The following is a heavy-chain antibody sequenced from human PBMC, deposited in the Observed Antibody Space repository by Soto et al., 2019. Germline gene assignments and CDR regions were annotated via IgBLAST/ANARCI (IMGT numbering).Heavy chain of an antibody. V-gene: IGHV4-31*03. D-gene: IGHD2-8*01. CDR2: IYYSGST. CDR3: ARVGDIVLWDYYGMDV. CDR1: GGSISSGGYY. J-gene: IGHJ6*01. Sequence: QVQLQESGPGLVKPSQTLSLTCTVSGGSISSGGYYWSWIRQHPGKGREWIGYIYYSGSTYYNPSLKGRFSCTVDTSKNQCSLKLSSVTDAATAVYYCARVGDIVLWDYYGMDVWGQGTTVTVSS.